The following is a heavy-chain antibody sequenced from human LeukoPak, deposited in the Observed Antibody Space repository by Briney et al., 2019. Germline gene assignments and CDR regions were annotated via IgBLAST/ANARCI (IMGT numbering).Heavy chain of an antibody. Sequence: GGSLRLSCAASGFTFSTYGMFWVRQAPGKGLERVAIIWYDGSKKYYADSVKGRFTISRDDSKNTLYLQMSSLRVEDTAVYYCARDVGHYASGTSYFDYWGRGTQVTVSS. D-gene: IGHD3-10*01. CDR2: IWYDGSKK. CDR1: GFTFSTYG. CDR3: ARDVGHYASGTSYFDY. V-gene: IGHV3-33*01. J-gene: IGHJ4*02.